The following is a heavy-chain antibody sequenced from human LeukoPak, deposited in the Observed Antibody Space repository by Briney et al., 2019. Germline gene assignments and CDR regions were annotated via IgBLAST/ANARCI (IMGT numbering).Heavy chain of an antibody. D-gene: IGHD6-19*01. CDR1: GYTLTELS. J-gene: IGHJ3*02. V-gene: IGHV1-24*01. Sequence: ASVKVSCKVSGYTLTELSMHWVRQAPGKGLEWMGGFDPEDGETIYAQKLQGRVTMTTDTSTSTAYMELRSLRSDDTAVYYCARDRFAYSSGWSTNLDAFDIWGQGTMVTVSS. CDR2: FDPEDGET. CDR3: ARDRFAYSSGWSTNLDAFDI.